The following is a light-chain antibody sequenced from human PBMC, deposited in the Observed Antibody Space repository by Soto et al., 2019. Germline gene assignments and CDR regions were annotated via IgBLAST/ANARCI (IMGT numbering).Light chain of an antibody. CDR1: SSDVGGYNY. CDR2: DVT. V-gene: IGLV2-14*01. CDR3: SSYTTSSTHWV. J-gene: IGLJ3*02. Sequence: QSALTQPASVSGSPGQSITISCTGTSSDVGGYNYVSWYQQRPGKAPKLMIYDVTNRPSGLSNRFSGSKSGNTASLTISGLQAEDEADYYCSSYTTSSTHWVFGGGTKLTVL.